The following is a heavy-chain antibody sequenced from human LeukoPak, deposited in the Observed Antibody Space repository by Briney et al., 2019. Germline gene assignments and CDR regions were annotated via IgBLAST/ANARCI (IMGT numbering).Heavy chain of an antibody. Sequence: GGSLRLSCAASGLTFSTYNMHWVRQTPDKGLEWVAVIWYDGSNKYYADSVKGRFTISRDNSKNTLYLQMNSLRDEDTAVYYCAKTRDDAFDIWGQGTMVTVSS. CDR1: GLTFSTYN. CDR3: AKTRDDAFDI. CDR2: IWYDGSNK. J-gene: IGHJ3*02. V-gene: IGHV3-33*06. D-gene: IGHD5-24*01.